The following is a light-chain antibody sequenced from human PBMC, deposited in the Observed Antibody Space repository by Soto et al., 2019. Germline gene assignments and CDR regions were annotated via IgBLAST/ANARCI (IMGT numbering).Light chain of an antibody. Sequence: EILMTQFPATLSVSPGERATLFCRAGQGVTTNFAWYQQKSGQSPRLLIYDVSIRATGVPARFSGSGSETDFTLTISGLQSEDSAVYFCQQYNNWPFSFGPGTRLEIK. V-gene: IGKV3-15*01. CDR1: QGVTTN. CDR2: DVS. CDR3: QQYNNWPFS. J-gene: IGKJ5*01.